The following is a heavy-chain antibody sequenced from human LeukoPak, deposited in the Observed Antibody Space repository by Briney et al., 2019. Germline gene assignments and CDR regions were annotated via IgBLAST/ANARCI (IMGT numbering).Heavy chain of an antibody. J-gene: IGHJ4*02. CDR2: ISSSSSTI. Sequence: GRSLGLSCAASGFTFSSYSMNWVRQAPGKGLEWVSYISSSSSTIYYADSVKGRFTISRDNAKNSLYLQMNSLRAEDTAVYYCARVRGLVVPAAMGYWGQGTLVTVSS. CDR3: ARVRGLVVPAAMGY. CDR1: GFTFSSYS. D-gene: IGHD2-2*01. V-gene: IGHV3-48*01.